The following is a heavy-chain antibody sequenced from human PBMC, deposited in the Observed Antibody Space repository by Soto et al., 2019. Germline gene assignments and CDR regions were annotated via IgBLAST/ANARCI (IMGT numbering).Heavy chain of an antibody. J-gene: IGHJ5*02. Sequence: SETLSLTCGVYGGSFRNYYWIWVRQPPGKGLEWIGEVNHSGEATYNPSLQSRITISLDTSNNQFSVKMTSVTAADTAMYFCTWPERFPRSWFDPWGQGTQVTV. V-gene: IGHV4-34*01. D-gene: IGHD3-10*01. CDR2: VNHSGEA. CDR1: GGSFRNYY. CDR3: TWPERFPRSWFDP.